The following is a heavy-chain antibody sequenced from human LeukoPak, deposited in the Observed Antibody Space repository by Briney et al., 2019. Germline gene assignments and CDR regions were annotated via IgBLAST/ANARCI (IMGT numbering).Heavy chain of an antibody. CDR2: ISSSSTI. CDR1: GFTFSTYS. J-gene: IGHJ6*02. CDR3: ARVVKEIVVVHTGTAYYYGMDV. D-gene: IGHD2-15*01. Sequence: PGGSLRLSCAASGFTFSTYSMNWVRQAPGKGLEWVSYISSSSTIYYADSVKGRFTISRDNAKNPLYLQMNSLRAEDAALDYCARVVKEIVVVHTGTAYYYGMDVWGQGTTDTVSS. V-gene: IGHV3-48*01.